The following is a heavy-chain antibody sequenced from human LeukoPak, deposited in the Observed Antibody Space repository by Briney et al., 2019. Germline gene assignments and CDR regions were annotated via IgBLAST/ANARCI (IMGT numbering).Heavy chain of an antibody. Sequence: PSETLSLTCTVSGGSISSYYWSWIRQPPGKGLEWIGYIYYSGSTNYNPSLKSRVTISVDTSKNQFSLKLSSVTAADTAVYYCARHVAPYRSFDLWGRGTLVTVSS. J-gene: IGHJ2*01. V-gene: IGHV4-59*08. CDR3: ARHVAPYRSFDL. CDR2: IYYSGST. CDR1: GGSISSYY.